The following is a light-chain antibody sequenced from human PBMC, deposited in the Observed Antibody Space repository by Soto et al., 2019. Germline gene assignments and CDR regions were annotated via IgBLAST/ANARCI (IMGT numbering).Light chain of an antibody. CDR2: DAS. Sequence: IQLTQSPSSLSASLGDTVIITCRASQDITSDLAWYQQRPEKAPVLLIYDASRLESGVPPRFSGGGSGTEFSLTISSLQPEDFATYFCQQFNAYPRTFGQGTKVDIK. J-gene: IGKJ1*01. CDR1: QDITSD. CDR3: QQFNAYPRT. V-gene: IGKV1-13*02.